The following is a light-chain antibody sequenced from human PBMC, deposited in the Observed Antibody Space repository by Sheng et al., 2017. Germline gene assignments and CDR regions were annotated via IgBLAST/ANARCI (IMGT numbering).Light chain of an antibody. CDR3: QQSNTYPFT. CDR2: KAS. Sequence: DIQMTQSPSTLSASVGDRVTITCRASQSISSWLAWYQQKPGKAPKLLIYKASSLESGVPSRFSGGGSGTEFSLTISSLQPDDFATYYCQQSNTYPFTFGPGTKVDIK. J-gene: IGKJ3*01. CDR1: QSISSW. V-gene: IGKV1-5*03.